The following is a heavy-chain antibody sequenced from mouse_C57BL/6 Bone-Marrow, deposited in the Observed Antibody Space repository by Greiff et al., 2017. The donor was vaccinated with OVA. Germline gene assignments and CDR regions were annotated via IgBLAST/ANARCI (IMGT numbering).Heavy chain of an antibody. Sequence: VKLVESGPGLVAPSQSLSITCTVSGFSLTSYAISWVRQPPGKGLEWLGVIWTGGGTNYNSALKSRLSISKDNSKSQVFLKMNSLQTDDTARYYCARMRSYYYGSSLDYWGQGTTLTVSS. V-gene: IGHV2-9-1*01. J-gene: IGHJ2*01. CDR1: GFSLTSYA. D-gene: IGHD1-1*01. CDR3: ARMRSYYYGSSLDY. CDR2: IWTGGGT.